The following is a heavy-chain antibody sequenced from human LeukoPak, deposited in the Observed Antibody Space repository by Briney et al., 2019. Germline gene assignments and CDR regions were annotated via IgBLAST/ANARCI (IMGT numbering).Heavy chain of an antibody. Sequence: NPSETLSLTSAVYGGSFSGYYWSWIRQPPGKGLEWIGEINHSGSTNYNPSLKSRVTISVDTSKNQFSLKLSSVTAADTAVYYCAMRTGYSSSWSYLNFDYWGQGTLVTVSS. V-gene: IGHV4-34*01. CDR2: INHSGST. CDR3: AMRTGYSSSWSYLNFDY. CDR1: GGSFSGYY. D-gene: IGHD6-13*01. J-gene: IGHJ4*02.